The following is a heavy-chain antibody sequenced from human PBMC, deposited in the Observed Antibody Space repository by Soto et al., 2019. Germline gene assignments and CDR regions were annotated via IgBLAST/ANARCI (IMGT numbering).Heavy chain of an antibody. CDR2: ISTSNGIT. CDR3: ARVLVKVGYDFAY. V-gene: IGHV1-3*04. CDR1: GYTFTDYA. Sequence: ASVKVSCKASGYTFTDYAIHWMRQAPGQRLEWMGWISTSNGITKYSQKLQGRVTITRDTSASAAYMELSSLRFEDTAVYYCARVLVKVGYDFAYWGQGTLVTVSS. J-gene: IGHJ4*02. D-gene: IGHD5-12*01.